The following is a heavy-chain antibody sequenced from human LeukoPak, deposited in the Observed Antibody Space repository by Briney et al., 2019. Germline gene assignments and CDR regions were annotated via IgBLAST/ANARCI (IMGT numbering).Heavy chain of an antibody. CDR3: ARDLSPLPQDFWSAYPV. Sequence: GGSLRLSCAASGFTLSIYEMNCVRPAPGKGLEWISYIRTGGLTKYYADSVTGRFTISRDNAKNSLYLHMNSLRAEDTAVYYCARDLSPLPQDFWSAYPVWGPRTLVTVSS. CDR2: IRTGGLTK. J-gene: IGHJ4*02. V-gene: IGHV3-48*03. CDR1: GFTLSIYE. D-gene: IGHD3-3*01.